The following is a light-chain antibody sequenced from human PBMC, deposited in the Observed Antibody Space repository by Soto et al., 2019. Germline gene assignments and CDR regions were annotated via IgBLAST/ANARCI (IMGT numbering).Light chain of an antibody. CDR3: CTWATNLTSWV. CDR2: DNN. J-gene: IGLJ3*02. CDR1: SSNIGTNF. V-gene: IGLV1-51*01. Sequence: QSVLTQPPSVSAAPGQKVTISCSGSSSNIGTNFVSWYQHLPGTAPKLLIYDNNKRPPAIPDRFSGSQSGTSATLAITGLQTGDEADYFCCTWATNLTSWVFGGGTKLTVL.